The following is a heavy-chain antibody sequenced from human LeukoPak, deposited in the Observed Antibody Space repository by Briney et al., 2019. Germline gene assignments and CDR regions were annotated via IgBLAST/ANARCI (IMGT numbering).Heavy chain of an antibody. V-gene: IGHV1-3*01. D-gene: IGHD3-10*01. CDR1: GYTFTSYA. Sequence: ASVKVSCKASGYTFTSYAMHWVRQAPGQRLEWMGWVNAGNGNTKYSQKFQGRVTITRDTSASTAYMELSSLRSEDTAVYYCARDYLWFGFSYYYYGMDVWGQGTTVTVSS. CDR3: ARDYLWFGFSYYYYGMDV. J-gene: IGHJ6*02. CDR2: VNAGNGNT.